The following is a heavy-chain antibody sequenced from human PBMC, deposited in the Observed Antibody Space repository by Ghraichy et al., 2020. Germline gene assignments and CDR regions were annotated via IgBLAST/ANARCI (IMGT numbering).Heavy chain of an antibody. CDR2: INHSGST. J-gene: IGHJ3*02. D-gene: IGHD1-26*01. Sequence: SETLSLTCAVYGGSFSGYYWSWIRQPPGKGLEWIGEINHSGSTNYNPSLKSRVTISVDTSKNQFSLKLSSVTAADTAVYYCASLIVGATPDAFDIWGQGTMVTVSS. V-gene: IGHV4-34*01. CDR1: GGSFSGYY. CDR3: ASLIVGATPDAFDI.